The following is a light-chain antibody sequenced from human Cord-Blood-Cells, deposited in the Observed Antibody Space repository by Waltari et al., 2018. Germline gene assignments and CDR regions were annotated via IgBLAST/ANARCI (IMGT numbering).Light chain of an antibody. J-gene: IGLJ3*02. CDR3: SSYAGSNNWV. CDR2: EVS. Sequence: QSALTQPPSASGSPGQSVTISCTGTSSDGGGYNYVSWYQQHPGKAPKLMIYEVSKRPSGVPDRFSGSKSGNTASLTVSGLQAEDEADYYCSSYAGSNNWVFGGGTKPTVL. CDR1: SSDGGGYNY. V-gene: IGLV2-8*01.